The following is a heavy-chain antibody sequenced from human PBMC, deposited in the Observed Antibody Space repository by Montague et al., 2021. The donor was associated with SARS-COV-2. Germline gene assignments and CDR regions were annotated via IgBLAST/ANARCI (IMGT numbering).Heavy chain of an antibody. CDR3: ARGDWSGLGF. J-gene: IGHJ4*02. CDR1: GFTVSSYW. D-gene: IGHD3/OR15-3a*01. CDR2: INSNGTTM. Sequence: SLRLSCAASGFTVSSYWMHWVRQAPGKGLVWISHINSNGTTMNYADSVKGRFTISRDTGKNTLYLQMNSLRVEDTALYYCARGDWSGLGFWGQGTLVTVSS. V-gene: IGHV3-74*01.